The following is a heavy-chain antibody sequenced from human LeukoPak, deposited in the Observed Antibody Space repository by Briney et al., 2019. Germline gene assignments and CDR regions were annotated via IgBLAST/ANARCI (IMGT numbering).Heavy chain of an antibody. CDR2: ISSSSYI. J-gene: IGHJ4*02. D-gene: IGHD3-10*01. Sequence: PGGSLRLSCAASGFTFSSYSMNWVRQAPGKGLEWVSSISSSSYIYYADSVKGRFTISRDNSKNTLYLQMNSLRAEDTAVYYCAKDMVYYGSGNPGDYWGQGTLVTVSS. V-gene: IGHV3-21*01. CDR1: GFTFSSYS. CDR3: AKDMVYYGSGNPGDY.